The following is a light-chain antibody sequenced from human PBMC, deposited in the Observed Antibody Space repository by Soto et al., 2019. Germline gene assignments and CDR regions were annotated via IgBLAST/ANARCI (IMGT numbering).Light chain of an antibody. J-gene: IGLJ2*01. CDR2: RND. Sequence: QSVLTQPPSASGTPGQRVTISCSGSRSDIGSNYVYCYQHLPGMAPKLLIYRNDQRPSGVPDRISGSRSGTSASLAIIGLRSEDEADYYCASWDDTLSVPIFGGGTKLTVL. CDR1: RSDIGSNY. CDR3: ASWDDTLSVPI. V-gene: IGLV1-47*01.